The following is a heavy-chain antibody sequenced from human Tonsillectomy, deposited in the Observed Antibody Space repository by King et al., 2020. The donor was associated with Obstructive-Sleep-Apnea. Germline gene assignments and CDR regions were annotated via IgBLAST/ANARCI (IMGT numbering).Heavy chain of an antibody. D-gene: IGHD5-12*01. Sequence: QLQESGPGLVKPSETLSLTCTVSGGSISNYYWSWIRQPPGKGLEWIGYMYYSGNTNFNPSLKSRVTISADTSKIQFSLRLSSVTAADTAVYYCARHRVVEDSGGYGDYFDYWGQGTLVTVSS. V-gene: IGHV4-59*08. J-gene: IGHJ4*02. CDR2: MYYSGNT. CDR1: GGSISNYY. CDR3: ARHRVVEDSGGYGDYFDY.